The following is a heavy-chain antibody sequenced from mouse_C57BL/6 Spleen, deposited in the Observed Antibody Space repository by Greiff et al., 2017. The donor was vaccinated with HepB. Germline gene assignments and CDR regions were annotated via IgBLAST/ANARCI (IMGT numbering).Heavy chain of an antibody. CDR1: GYTFTSYG. J-gene: IGHJ2*01. CDR3: ARWDTTAWTDY. Sequence: QVQLQQSGAELARPGASVKLSCKASGYTFTSYGISWVKQRTGQGLEWIGEIYPRSGNTYYNEKFKGKATLTADKSSSTAYMELRSLTCEDSAVYFCARWDTTAWTDYWGQGTTLTVSS. CDR2: IYPRSGNT. V-gene: IGHV1-81*01. D-gene: IGHD1-2*01.